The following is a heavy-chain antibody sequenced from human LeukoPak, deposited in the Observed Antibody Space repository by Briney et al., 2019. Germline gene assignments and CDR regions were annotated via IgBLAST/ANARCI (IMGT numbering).Heavy chain of an antibody. J-gene: IGHJ3*02. D-gene: IGHD6-13*01. V-gene: IGHV3-9*01. CDR3: AKADSSSWPDAFDI. Sequence: PGGSLRLSCAASGFTFDDYAMHWVRQAPGKGLEWVSGISWNSGSIGYADSVKGRFTISRDNAKNSLYLQMNSLRAEDTALYYCAKADSSSWPDAFDIWGQGTMVTVSS. CDR2: ISWNSGSI. CDR1: GFTFDDYA.